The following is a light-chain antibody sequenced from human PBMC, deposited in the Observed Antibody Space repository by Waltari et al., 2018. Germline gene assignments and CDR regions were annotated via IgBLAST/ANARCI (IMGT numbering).Light chain of an antibody. Sequence: QSLLTQPPSVPGAPGPRVTISCTGSASHIGAGYDVHWYQQLPRAAPKPLIYGSTRRPLGVPDRFFGSTSGTSAFLAITGLQAEDEADYYCQSYDTTLSVVFGGGTKLTVL. CDR2: GST. J-gene: IGLJ3*02. V-gene: IGLV1-40*01. CDR3: QSYDTTLSVV. CDR1: ASHIGAGYD.